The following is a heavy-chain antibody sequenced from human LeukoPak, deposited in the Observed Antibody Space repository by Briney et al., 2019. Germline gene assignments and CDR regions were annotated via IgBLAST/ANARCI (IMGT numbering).Heavy chain of an antibody. V-gene: IGHV4-34*01. CDR1: GVSFSGHL. J-gene: IGHJ5*02. Sequence: PAETLSLTCAVYGVSFSGHLWSWIRQPPGKGLEWIGEITDSGSIKYNPSLKSRFTISVDTYKTQFSLKLTSVTAADTAVYYCARGYSSSWYFNWFDPWGQGTLVTVSS. D-gene: IGHD6-13*01. CDR3: ARGYSSSWYFNWFDP. CDR2: ITDSGSI.